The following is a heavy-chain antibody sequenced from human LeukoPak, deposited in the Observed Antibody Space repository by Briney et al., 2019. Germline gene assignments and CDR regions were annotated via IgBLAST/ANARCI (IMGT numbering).Heavy chain of an antibody. Sequence: LGESLKISCKVSGYSFTTYWIGWVRQMPGKGLEWMGIIYPGDSDTRYSPSFQGHVTILVDKSISTAYLHWSSLKASDTAMYYCARQQNYNILIGHHSGDLDYWGQGTLVTVSS. V-gene: IGHV5-51*01. CDR1: GYSFTTYW. J-gene: IGHJ4*02. CDR2: IYPGDSDT. D-gene: IGHD3-9*01. CDR3: ARQQNYNILIGHHSGDLDY.